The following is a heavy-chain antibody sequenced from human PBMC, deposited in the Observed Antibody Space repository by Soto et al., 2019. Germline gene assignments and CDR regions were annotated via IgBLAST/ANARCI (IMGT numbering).Heavy chain of an antibody. Sequence: SQTLSLTCAISGDSVSSNSAAWNWIRQSPSKGLEWLGRTYYRSKWYNDYAVSVKSRITINPDTSKKQFSLQLNSVTPEDTAVYYCARDSFGGYSYAPENGMDVWGQGTTVTVSS. CDR2: TYYRSKWYN. CDR1: GDSVSSNSAA. J-gene: IGHJ6*02. V-gene: IGHV6-1*01. D-gene: IGHD5-18*01. CDR3: ARDSFGGYSYAPENGMDV.